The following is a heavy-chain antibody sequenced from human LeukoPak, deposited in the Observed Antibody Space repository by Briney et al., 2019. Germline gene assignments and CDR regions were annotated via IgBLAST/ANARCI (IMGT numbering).Heavy chain of an antibody. D-gene: IGHD3-22*01. V-gene: IGHV3-74*03. Sequence: GGSLRLSCAASGFTFSNYWMHWVRQAPGKGLVWVSRIDNAGSITTYADSAKGRFTISRDNAENTLYLQMNSLRVEDTAVYYCVRSAFHAGSGNYYDYWGQGTLVTVSS. CDR2: IDNAGSIT. CDR3: VRSAFHAGSGNYYDY. J-gene: IGHJ4*02. CDR1: GFTFSNYW.